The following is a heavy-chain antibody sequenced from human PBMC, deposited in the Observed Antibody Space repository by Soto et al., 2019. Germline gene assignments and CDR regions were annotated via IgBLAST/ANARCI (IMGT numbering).Heavy chain of an antibody. V-gene: IGHV4-30-2*01. CDR2: IYHSGST. CDR1: GGSISSGGYS. Sequence: ASETLSLTCAVSGGSISSGGYSWSWIRQPPGKGLEWIGYIYHSGSTYYNPSLKSRVTISVDRSKNQFSLKLSSVTDADTAVYYCARGSMVRGVSLDYWGQGTLVTVSS. CDR3: ARGSMVRGVSLDY. J-gene: IGHJ4*02. D-gene: IGHD3-10*01.